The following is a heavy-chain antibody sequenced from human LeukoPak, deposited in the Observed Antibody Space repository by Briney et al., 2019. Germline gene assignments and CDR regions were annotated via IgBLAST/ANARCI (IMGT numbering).Heavy chain of an antibody. J-gene: IGHJ4*02. Sequence: SETLSLTCAVYGGSFSGYYWSWIRQPPGKGLEWIGEINHSGSTNYNPSLKSRVTISVDTSKNQFSLKLSSVTAADTAVYNCARRSSSYIRAPFDYWGQGTLVTVSS. V-gene: IGHV4-34*01. CDR2: INHSGST. CDR3: ARRSSSYIRAPFDY. D-gene: IGHD6-13*01. CDR1: GGSFSGYY.